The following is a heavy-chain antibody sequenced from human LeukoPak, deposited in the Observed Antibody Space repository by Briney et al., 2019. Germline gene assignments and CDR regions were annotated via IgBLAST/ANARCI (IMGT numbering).Heavy chain of an antibody. CDR1: GDSISSYY. CDR3: ARVYRSSGWYQTYYFDY. D-gene: IGHD6-19*01. Sequence: SETLSLTCTVSGDSISSYYWSWIRQPAGKGLEWIGRIYTSGSTIYNPSLKSRVTMSIDTSRNQFSLKLSSVTAADTAVYYCARVYRSSGWYQTYYFDYWGQGTLVTVSS. V-gene: IGHV4-4*07. J-gene: IGHJ4*02. CDR2: IYTSGST.